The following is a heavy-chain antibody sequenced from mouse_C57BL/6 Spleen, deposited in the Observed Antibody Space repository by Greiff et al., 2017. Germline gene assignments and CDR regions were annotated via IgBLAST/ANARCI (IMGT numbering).Heavy chain of an antibody. J-gene: IGHJ3*01. V-gene: IGHV5-4*01. D-gene: IGHD2-3*01. CDR3: ARDPLYDGLAY. CDR1: GFTFSSYA. Sequence: EVQLVESGGGLVKPGGSLKLSCAASGFTFSSYAMSWVRQTPEKRLEWVATISDGGSYTYYPDNVKGRFTISRDNDKNNLYLQMSHLKSEDTAMYYCARDPLYDGLAYWGQGTLVTVPA. CDR2: ISDGGSYT.